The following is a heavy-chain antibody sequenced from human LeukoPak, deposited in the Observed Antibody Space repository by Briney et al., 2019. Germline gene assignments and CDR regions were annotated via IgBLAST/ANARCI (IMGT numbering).Heavy chain of an antibody. D-gene: IGHD3-3*01. CDR1: GFTFSRYA. V-gene: IGHV3-23*01. CDR3: AKDHGVLRFLEWLLDY. CDR2: ISGSGGST. Sequence: GGSLRLSCAASGFTFSRYAMSWVRQAPGKGLEWVSAISGSGGSTYYADSVKGRFTISRDNSKNTLYLQMNSLRAEDTAVYYCAKDHGVLRFLEWLLDYWGQGTLVTVSS. J-gene: IGHJ4*02.